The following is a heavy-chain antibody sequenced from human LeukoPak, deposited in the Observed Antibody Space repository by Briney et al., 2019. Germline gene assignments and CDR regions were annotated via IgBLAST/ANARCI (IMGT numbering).Heavy chain of an antibody. V-gene: IGHV1-8*01. CDR2: MNPNSGNT. J-gene: IGHJ3*02. Sequence: GASVKVSCKASGYTFTSYDINWVRQATGQGLEWMGWMNPNSGNTGYAQKFQGRVTMTRNTSISTAYRELSSLRSEDTAVYYCARASTLEPRIVGASGAFDIWGQGTMVTVSS. D-gene: IGHD1-26*01. CDR1: GYTFTSYD. CDR3: ARASTLEPRIVGASGAFDI.